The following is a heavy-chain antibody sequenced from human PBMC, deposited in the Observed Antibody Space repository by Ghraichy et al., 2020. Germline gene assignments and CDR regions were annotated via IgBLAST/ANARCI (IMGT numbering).Heavy chain of an antibody. CDR2: IYYSGST. J-gene: IGHJ4*02. CDR3: ARLRLSSIAVPYYFDY. V-gene: IGHV4-39*01. D-gene: IGHD6-6*01. Sequence: SETLSLTCTVSGGSISSSSYYWGWIRQPPGKGLEWIGSIYYSGSTYYNPSLKSRVTISVDTSKNQFSLKLSSVTAADTAVYYCARLRLSSIAVPYYFDYWGQGTLVTVSS. CDR1: GGSISSSSYY.